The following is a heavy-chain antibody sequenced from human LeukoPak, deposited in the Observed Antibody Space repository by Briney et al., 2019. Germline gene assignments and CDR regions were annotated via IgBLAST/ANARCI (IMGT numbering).Heavy chain of an antibody. D-gene: IGHD6-13*01. CDR1: GYTFTGYY. V-gene: IGHV1-2*06. J-gene: IGHJ6*03. CDR3: ARGGGAAADYSYYYMDV. CDR2: INPNSGGT. Sequence: ASVKVSCKASGYTFTGYYMHWVRQAPGQGLEWMGRINPNSGGTNYAQKFQGRVTMTRDTSISTAYMELSRLRSDDTAVYYCARGGGAAADYSYYYMDVWGKGTTVTVSS.